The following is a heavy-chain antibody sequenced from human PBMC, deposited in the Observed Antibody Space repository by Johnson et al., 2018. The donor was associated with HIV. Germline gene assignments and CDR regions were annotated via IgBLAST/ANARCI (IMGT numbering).Heavy chain of an antibody. J-gene: IGHJ3*02. CDR1: GFTFSSNA. D-gene: IGHD3-10*01. V-gene: IGHV3-30*02. CDR3: ARGALGSFDI. Sequence: QVQLVESGGGVVQPGGSLRLSCAASGFTFSSNAMHWVRQAPGKGLEWVAFIRYDGSNKYYADSVKGRFTISRDNAKNTVYLQMDSLRDEDMAVYYCARGALGSFDIWGQGTMVTVSS. CDR2: IRYDGSNK.